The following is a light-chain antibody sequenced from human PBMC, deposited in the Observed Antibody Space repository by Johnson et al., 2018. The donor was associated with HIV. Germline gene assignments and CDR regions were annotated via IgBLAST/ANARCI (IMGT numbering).Light chain of an antibody. CDR1: SSNIGNNY. CDR2: ENN. CDR3: ATWDKSLSLGGV. V-gene: IGLV1-51*02. J-gene: IGLJ1*01. Sequence: QSVLTQPPSVSAAPGQKVTITCSGSSSNIGNNYVSWYQQVSGTAPKRIIYENNKRPAGIPDRFSGSKSGTSATLGITGLQTGDEADYYCATWDKSLSLGGVFGTGTKVTVL.